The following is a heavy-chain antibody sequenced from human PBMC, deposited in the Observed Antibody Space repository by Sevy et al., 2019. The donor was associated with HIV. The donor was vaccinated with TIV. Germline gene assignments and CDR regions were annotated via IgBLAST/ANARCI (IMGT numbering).Heavy chain of an antibody. V-gene: IGHV4-34*01. CDR2: INHSGST. Sequence: SETLSLTCAVYGGSFSGYYWSWICQPPGKGLEWIGEINHSGSTNYNPSLKSRVTISVDTSKNQFSLKLSSVTAADTAVYYCARLGMVTAMGYWYFDLWGRGTLVTVSS. D-gene: IGHD2-21*02. CDR1: GGSFSGYY. CDR3: ARLGMVTAMGYWYFDL. J-gene: IGHJ2*01.